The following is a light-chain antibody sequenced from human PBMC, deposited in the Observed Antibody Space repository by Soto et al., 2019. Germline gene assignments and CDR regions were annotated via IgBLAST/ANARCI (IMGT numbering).Light chain of an antibody. CDR1: QSVSSN. J-gene: IGKJ1*01. Sequence: EIVMTQSPATLSVSPGERATVSCRASQSVSSNLARYQQKPGQAPRLLIYGASTRATGIPARFSGSGSGTEFTLTISSLQSEDFAVYYCQQYNNWWTFGQGTKVDNK. CDR2: GAS. CDR3: QQYNNWWT. V-gene: IGKV3-15*01.